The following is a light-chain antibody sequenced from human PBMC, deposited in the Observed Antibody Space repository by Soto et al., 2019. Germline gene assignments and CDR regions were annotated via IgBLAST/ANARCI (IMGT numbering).Light chain of an antibody. V-gene: IGKV3-11*01. CDR1: QSVSSY. Sequence: EIVLTQSPATLSLSPEERATLSCRGSQSVSSYLAWYQQKPGQAPRLLIYDASNRATGIPARFSGSGSGTDCTLTISSLEPEDFAVYYCQQRSNWPPITFGQGTRLEIK. J-gene: IGKJ5*01. CDR2: DAS. CDR3: QQRSNWPPIT.